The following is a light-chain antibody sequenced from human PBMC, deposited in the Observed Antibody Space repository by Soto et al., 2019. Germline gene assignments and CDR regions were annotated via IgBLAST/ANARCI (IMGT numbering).Light chain of an antibody. V-gene: IGKV1-5*01. Sequence: IQMTQSPSTLSASVGDRVTITCRASQTINNWLAWSQQKPGKAPNLLIYDASILESGVLSRFSGSRTETEFTLNISSMQPYDFATYYCQQNINYSPWTFSQGTKVNIK. CDR1: QTINNW. CDR2: DAS. CDR3: QQNINYSPWT. J-gene: IGKJ1*01.